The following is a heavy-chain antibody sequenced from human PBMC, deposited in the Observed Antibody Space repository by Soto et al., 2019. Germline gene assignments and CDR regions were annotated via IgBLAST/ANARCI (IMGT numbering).Heavy chain of an antibody. CDR3: ANARYYSGNWYGVDS. D-gene: IGHD6-13*01. J-gene: IGHJ4*02. Sequence: TGGSLRLSCAASGFTFSSYAMSWVRQAPGKGLEWVSGISGSGGDIYYVDSVKGRFTISRDNSKNTLYLQMNSLRAEDTAVYYCANARYYSGNWYGVDSWGQGTLVTVSS. CDR1: GFTFSSYA. CDR2: ISGSGGDI. V-gene: IGHV3-23*01.